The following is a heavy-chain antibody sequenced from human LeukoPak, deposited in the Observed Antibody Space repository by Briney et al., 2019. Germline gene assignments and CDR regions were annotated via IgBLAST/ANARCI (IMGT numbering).Heavy chain of an antibody. J-gene: IGHJ5*01. Sequence: GASVKVSCKTSGYTFTDFSIHWVRQAPGQGLEWMGIINPTGGSAGFAQKFQGRVTMTRDMSTSTFYMELSSLRSEDSAVYYCARVYYSSPRAWFDYWGQGTLVTVSS. CDR2: INPTGGSA. CDR3: ARVYYSSPRAWFDY. V-gene: IGHV1-46*01. CDR1: GYTFTDFS. D-gene: IGHD6-13*01.